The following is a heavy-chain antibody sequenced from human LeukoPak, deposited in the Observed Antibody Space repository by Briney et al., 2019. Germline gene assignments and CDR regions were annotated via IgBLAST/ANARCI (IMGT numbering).Heavy chain of an antibody. CDR3: AIHPSDSSGYFSY. CDR2: IDTKTGNP. Sequence: ASVTVSCKASGYTFSSCAINWVRQAPGQGLEYTGWIDTKTGNPTYAQGFTGRFVFSLDTSVSTAYLQISSLKAEDTAVYYCAIHPSDSSGYFSYWGQGALVTVSS. D-gene: IGHD3-22*01. V-gene: IGHV7-4-1*02. J-gene: IGHJ4*02. CDR1: GYTFSSCA.